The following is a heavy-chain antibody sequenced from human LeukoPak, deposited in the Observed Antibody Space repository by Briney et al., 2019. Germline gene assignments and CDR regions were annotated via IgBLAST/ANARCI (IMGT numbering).Heavy chain of an antibody. CDR2: INPNSGGT. CDR1: GYTFTGYY. V-gene: IGHV1-2*02. Sequence: ASVKVSCKASGYTFTGYYMHWVRQAPGQGLEWMGWINPNSGGTNYAQKFQGRVTMTRDTSISTAYMELSSLRSDDTAVYYCARDRWVEWLLLDYWGQGTLVTVSS. J-gene: IGHJ4*02. CDR3: ARDRWVEWLLLDY. D-gene: IGHD3-3*01.